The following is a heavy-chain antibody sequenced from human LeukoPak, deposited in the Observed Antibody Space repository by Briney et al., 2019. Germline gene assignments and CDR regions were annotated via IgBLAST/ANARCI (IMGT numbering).Heavy chain of an antibody. Sequence: GGSLRLSCAASGFTFSSYWMHWVRQAPGKGLVWVPRINTDGSSTSYADSVKGRFTISRDNAKNTLYLQMNSLRAEDTAVYYCAREGPLLPFDYWGQGTLVTVSS. D-gene: IGHD3-22*01. J-gene: IGHJ4*02. V-gene: IGHV3-74*01. CDR2: INTDGSST. CDR3: AREGPLLPFDY. CDR1: GFTFSSYW.